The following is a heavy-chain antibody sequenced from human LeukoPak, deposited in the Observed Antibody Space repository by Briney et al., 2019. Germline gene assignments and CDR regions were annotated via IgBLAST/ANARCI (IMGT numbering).Heavy chain of an antibody. Sequence: SETLSLTCTVSGGSISSYYWSWIRQPPGKGLEWIGYIYYSGSTNYNPSLKSRVTISVDTSKNQFSLKLSSVTAADTAVYYCARDLGYCSGGSCYYGYYGMDVWGQGTTVTVSS. J-gene: IGHJ6*02. D-gene: IGHD2-15*01. CDR2: IYYSGST. V-gene: IGHV4-59*01. CDR1: GGSISSYY. CDR3: ARDLGYCSGGSCYYGYYGMDV.